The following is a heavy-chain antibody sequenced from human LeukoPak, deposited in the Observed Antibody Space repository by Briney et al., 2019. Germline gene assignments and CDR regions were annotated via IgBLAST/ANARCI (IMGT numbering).Heavy chain of an antibody. CDR2: IYYSGST. D-gene: IGHD5-24*01. J-gene: IGHJ3*02. V-gene: IGHV4-59*01. CDR1: GGSISSYY. CDR3: ATEGTRRDGYNYARAFGI. Sequence: PSETLSLTCTVSGGSISSYYWSWIRQPPGKGLEWIGYIYYSGSTNYNPSLKSRVTISVDTSKNQFSLKLSSVTAADTAVYYCATEGTRRDGYNYARAFGIWGQGTMVTVSS.